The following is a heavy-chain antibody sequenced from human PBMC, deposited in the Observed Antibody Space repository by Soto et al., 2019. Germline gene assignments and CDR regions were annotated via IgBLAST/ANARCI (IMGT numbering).Heavy chain of an antibody. D-gene: IGHD6-13*01. J-gene: IGHJ6*02. CDR2: IGHGNNI. Sequence: GGSLRLSCAASGFTFTTYSMNWVRQAPGKGLEWLSYIGHGNNIYYADSVKGRFTISRDNARNSLYLQMNSLRDEDTAVYYCTRDHRIASAIDVWGQGTTVPVSS. V-gene: IGHV3-48*02. CDR1: GFTFTTYS. CDR3: TRDHRIASAIDV.